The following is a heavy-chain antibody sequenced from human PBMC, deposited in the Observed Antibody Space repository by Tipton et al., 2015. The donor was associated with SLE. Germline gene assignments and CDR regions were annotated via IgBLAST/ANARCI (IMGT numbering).Heavy chain of an antibody. CDR1: GYTFTSYY. J-gene: IGHJ6*02. D-gene: IGHD2-2*01. V-gene: IGHV1-46*01. CDR2: INPSGGTT. CDR3: ARDVPAAILYSYYNAMDV. Sequence: QSGPEVKKPGASVKISCKASGYTFTSYYMHWVRQAPGQGLEWMGMINPSGGTTSYAQKFQGRVTMTRDTSTSTIYMELSSLRSDDTAVYYCARDVPAAILYSYYNAMDVWGQGTTVTVSS.